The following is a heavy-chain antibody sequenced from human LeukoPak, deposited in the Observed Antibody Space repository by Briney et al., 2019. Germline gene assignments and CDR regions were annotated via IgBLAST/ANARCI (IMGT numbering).Heavy chain of an antibody. J-gene: IGHJ5*02. CDR1: GYTLTELS. D-gene: IGHD1-26*01. Sequence: ASAKVSCKVSGYTLTELSMHWVRQAPGKGLEWMGGFDPEDGETIYAQKFQGRVTMTEDTSTDTAYMELSSLRSEDTAVYYCALIVGATTNWFDPWGQGTLVTVSS. V-gene: IGHV1-24*01. CDR3: ALIVGATTNWFDP. CDR2: FDPEDGET.